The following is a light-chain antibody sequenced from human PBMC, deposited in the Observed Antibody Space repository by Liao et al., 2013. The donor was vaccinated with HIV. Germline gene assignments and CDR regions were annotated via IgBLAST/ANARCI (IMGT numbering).Light chain of an antibody. CDR2: QGT. J-gene: IGLJ3*02. CDR3: QAWDSSQGV. CDR1: KLEDKY. V-gene: IGLV3-1*01. Sequence: SYDLTQPPSVSVSPGQTATISCSGDKLEDKYASWYQQRPGQPPVVVIYQGTKRPSGIPGRFSGSNSGNTATLTISGTQAMDEADYYCQAWDSSQGVFGGGTKLTVL.